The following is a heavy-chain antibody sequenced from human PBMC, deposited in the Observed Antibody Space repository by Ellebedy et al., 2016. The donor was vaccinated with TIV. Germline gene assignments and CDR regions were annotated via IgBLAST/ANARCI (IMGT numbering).Heavy chain of an antibody. CDR3: ARILPVSFSTAFDV. CDR2: IYYSGSN. V-gene: IGHV4-39*07. Sequence: MPSETLSLTCSVSGGSINSDPYYWGWIRQPQGKGPEWVGSIYYSGSNFSSPSLKSRVTISVDTSSNQFSLKMNSVTAADTALYFCARILPVSFSTAFDVWGPGTMVTVSS. CDR1: GGSINSDPYY. D-gene: IGHD3-3*02. J-gene: IGHJ3*01.